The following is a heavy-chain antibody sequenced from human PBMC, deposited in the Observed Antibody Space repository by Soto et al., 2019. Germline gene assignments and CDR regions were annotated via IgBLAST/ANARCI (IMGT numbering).Heavy chain of an antibody. CDR1: GASISGYY. Sequence: SETLSLTCTVSGASISGYYWSWIRQPPGKGLEWIGCIYYSGSTNYSPSLRSRVTISLDTSKNQFSLKLTSVTAADTAVYFCARGRSGSYPFDYWGLGTLVTVSS. CDR3: ARGRSGSYPFDY. CDR2: IYYSGST. D-gene: IGHD1-26*01. V-gene: IGHV4-59*01. J-gene: IGHJ4*02.